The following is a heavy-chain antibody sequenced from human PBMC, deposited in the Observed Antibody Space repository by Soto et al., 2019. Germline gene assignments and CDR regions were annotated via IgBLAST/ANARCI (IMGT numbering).Heavy chain of an antibody. D-gene: IGHD3-10*01. V-gene: IGHV3-21*01. J-gene: IGHJ2*01. CDR1: GFTFSSYS. CDR2: ISSSSSYI. CDR3: ARATTVYYGSGEFDL. Sequence: EVQLVESGGGLVKPGGSLRLSCAASGFTFSSYSMNWVRQAPGKGLEWVSSISSSSSYIYYADSVKGRFTISTDNAKNSLYLQMNSLRAEDTAVYYCARATTVYYGSGEFDLWGRGTLVTVSS.